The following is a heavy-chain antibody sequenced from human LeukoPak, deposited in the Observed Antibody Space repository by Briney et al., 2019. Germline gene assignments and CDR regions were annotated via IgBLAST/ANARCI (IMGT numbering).Heavy chain of an antibody. CDR2: IYYSGGS. D-gene: IGHD2-2*01. V-gene: IGHV4-61*05. CDR1: GGSISSSSYY. J-gene: IGHJ6*03. Sequence: SETLSLTCTVSGGSISSSSYYWGWIRQPPGKGLEWLGYIYYSGGSNYNPSLKSRVTISADTSKNQFSLKLSSVTAADTAVYYCARVPRSYYYYYYMDVWGKGTTVTVSS. CDR3: ARVPRSYYYYYYMDV.